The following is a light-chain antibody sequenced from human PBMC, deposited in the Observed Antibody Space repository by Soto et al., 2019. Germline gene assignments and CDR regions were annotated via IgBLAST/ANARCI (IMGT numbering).Light chain of an antibody. J-gene: IGLJ3*02. CDR3: QSYDSSLSGWV. CDR2: GNS. Sequence: QAVVTQPPSVSGAPGQRVTISCTGSSSNIGAGFDVHWYQQLPGTAPKLLISGNSSRPSGVPDRFSGAKFGTSASLAITGLQAEEEADYYCQSYDSSLSGWVFGGGTKLTVL. V-gene: IGLV1-40*01. CDR1: SSNIGAGFD.